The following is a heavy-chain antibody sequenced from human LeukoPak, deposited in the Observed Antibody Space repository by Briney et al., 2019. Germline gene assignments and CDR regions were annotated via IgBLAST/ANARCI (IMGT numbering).Heavy chain of an antibody. Sequence: RASVKVSCKASGYTFTNYPMHWVRQAPGQGLEWMGWINAGNGNTEYSQKFQGRVTITRDTSASTAYMELSSLGSEDTAVFYCARVRRGYCTNGICSNSINDAFGIWGQGTVVTVSS. J-gene: IGHJ3*02. V-gene: IGHV1-3*01. CDR1: GYTFTNYP. CDR3: ARVRRGYCTNGICSNSINDAFGI. CDR2: INAGNGNT. D-gene: IGHD2-8*01.